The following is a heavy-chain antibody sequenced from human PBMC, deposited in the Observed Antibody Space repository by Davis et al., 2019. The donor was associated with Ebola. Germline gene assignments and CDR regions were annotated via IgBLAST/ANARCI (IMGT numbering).Heavy chain of an antibody. J-gene: IGHJ6*02. CDR2: ISAYNGNT. CDR1: GYTFTSYG. D-gene: IGHD2-21*02. V-gene: IGHV1-18*01. CDR3: ARDRLISVVTDYYYYGMDV. Sequence: ASVKVSCKASGYTFTSYGISWVRQAPGQGLEWMGWISAYNGNTNYAQKLQGRVTMTTDTSTSTAYMELRSLRSDDTAVYYCARDRLISVVTDYYYYGMDVWGQGTTVTVSS.